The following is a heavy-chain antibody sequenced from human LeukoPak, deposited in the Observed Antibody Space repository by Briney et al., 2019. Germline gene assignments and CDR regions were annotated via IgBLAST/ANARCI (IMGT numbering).Heavy chain of an antibody. J-gene: IGHJ4*02. CDR3: AKDLTTVVTPIPDDY. V-gene: IGHV3-23*01. Sequence: GGSLRLSCAASGFTFSSYAMSWVRQAPGKGLEWVSAISGSGGSTYYADSVKGRFTISRDNSKNTQCLQMNSLRAEDTAVYYCAKDLTTVVTPIPDDYWGQGTLVTVSS. CDR2: ISGSGGST. CDR1: GFTFSSYA. D-gene: IGHD4-23*01.